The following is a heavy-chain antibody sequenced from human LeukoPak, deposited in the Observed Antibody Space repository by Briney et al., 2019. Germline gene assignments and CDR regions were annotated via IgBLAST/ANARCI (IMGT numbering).Heavy chain of an antibody. CDR2: IYTSGST. D-gene: IGHD3-22*01. Sequence: PSETLSLTCTVSGGSISSGSYYWSWIRQPAGKGLEWIGRIYTSGSTNYNPSLKSRVTMPVDTSKNHFSLKLSSVTAADTAVYYCATDTYYYDSTGYYYVGYFQHWGQGTLVTVSS. J-gene: IGHJ1*01. V-gene: IGHV4-61*02. CDR1: GGSISSGSYY. CDR3: ATDTYYYDSTGYYYVGYFQH.